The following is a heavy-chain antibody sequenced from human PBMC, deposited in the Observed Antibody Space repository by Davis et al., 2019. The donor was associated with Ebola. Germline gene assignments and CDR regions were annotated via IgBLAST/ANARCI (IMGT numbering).Heavy chain of an antibody. CDR2: ISGSGNYI. CDR1: GFTFSSYS. J-gene: IGHJ4*02. Sequence: GESLKISCAASGFTFSSYSINWVRQAPGKGLEWVSSISGSGNYIYYADSVKGRFTISRDNPKNSLYLQMNSLRAEDTAVYYCGRNYYDSSGYYPFDYWGQGTLVTVSS. V-gene: IGHV3-21*01. CDR3: GRNYYDSSGYYPFDY. D-gene: IGHD3-22*01.